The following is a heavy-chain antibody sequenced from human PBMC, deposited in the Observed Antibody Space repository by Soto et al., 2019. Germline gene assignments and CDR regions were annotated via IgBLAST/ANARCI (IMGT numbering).Heavy chain of an antibody. D-gene: IGHD1-7*01. Sequence: GECLKISCKGSGYRFSNYWIGWVRPMPGKGLEWMGIIYPGDSDTRYSPSFQGQVTISADNSISTAYLQWSSLKASDTAMYYCARQAGTITNYYYYYMDVWGKGTTVTVSS. CDR1: GYRFSNYW. J-gene: IGHJ6*03. CDR3: ARQAGTITNYYYYYMDV. V-gene: IGHV5-51*01. CDR2: IYPGDSDT.